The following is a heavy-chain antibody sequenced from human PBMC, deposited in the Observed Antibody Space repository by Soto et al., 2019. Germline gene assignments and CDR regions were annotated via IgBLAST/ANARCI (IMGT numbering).Heavy chain of an antibody. Sequence: SVKVSCKASGGTFSSYAISWVRQAPGQGLEWMGGIIPIFGTANYAQKFQGRVTITADESTSTAYMELSSLRSEDTAVYYCARAYYYDSSGFGYFDYWGQGTLVTVSS. J-gene: IGHJ4*02. V-gene: IGHV1-69*13. CDR2: IIPIFGTA. CDR1: GGTFSSYA. CDR3: ARAYYYDSSGFGYFDY. D-gene: IGHD3-22*01.